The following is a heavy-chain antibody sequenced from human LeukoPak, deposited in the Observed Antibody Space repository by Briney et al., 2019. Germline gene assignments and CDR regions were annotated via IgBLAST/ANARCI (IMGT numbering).Heavy chain of an antibody. Sequence: GRSLRPSCAASGFTFSSYGMHWVRQAPGKGLEWVAVISYDGSNKYYADSVKGRFTISRDNSKNTLYLQMNSLRSDDTAVYYCARDSLLAYYYGSGSYPDFDYWGQGTLVTVSS. CDR3: ARDSLLAYYYGSGSYPDFDY. V-gene: IGHV3-30*03. J-gene: IGHJ4*02. CDR1: GFTFSSYG. CDR2: ISYDGSNK. D-gene: IGHD3-10*01.